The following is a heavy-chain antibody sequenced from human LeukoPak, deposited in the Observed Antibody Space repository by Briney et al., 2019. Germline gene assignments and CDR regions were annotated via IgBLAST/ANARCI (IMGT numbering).Heavy chain of an antibody. V-gene: IGHV4-59*08. CDR3: ARQYSSSWPYWYFDF. Sequence: SETLSLTCTVSGGSISSYYWSWIRQPPGRGLEWIGYIYYSGSTNYNPSLKSRVTISVDTSKNQFSLKLSSVTAADTAVYYCARQYSSSWPYWYFDFWGRGTLVTVSS. J-gene: IGHJ2*01. CDR2: IYYSGST. D-gene: IGHD6-13*01. CDR1: GGSISSYY.